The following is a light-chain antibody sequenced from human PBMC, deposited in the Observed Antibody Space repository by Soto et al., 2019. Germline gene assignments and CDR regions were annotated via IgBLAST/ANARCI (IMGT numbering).Light chain of an antibody. CDR1: QSVSSN. J-gene: IGKJ1*01. CDR2: DAS. CDR3: QQYGSSRT. Sequence: EIIMTKSPATLSVSPGERATLSCRASQSVSSNLAWYQQKPGQAPRLLIYDASYRAPGIPARFSGSGSGTDFTLTISRLEPEDFAVYYCQQYGSSRTFGQGTKVDNK. V-gene: IGKV3-20*01.